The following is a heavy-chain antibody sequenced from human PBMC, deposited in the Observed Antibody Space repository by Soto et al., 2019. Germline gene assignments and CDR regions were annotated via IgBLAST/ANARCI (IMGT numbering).Heavy chain of an antibody. CDR3: AKDSSSIVGATTGGDY. Sequence: PGGSLRLSCAASGFTFSSYAMSWVRQAPGKGLEWVSAISGSGGSTYYADSVKGRFTISRDNSKNTLYLQMNSLRAEDTAVYYCAKDSSSIVGATTGGDYWGQGTLVTVSS. V-gene: IGHV3-23*01. CDR2: ISGSGGST. CDR1: GFTFSSYA. D-gene: IGHD1-26*01. J-gene: IGHJ4*02.